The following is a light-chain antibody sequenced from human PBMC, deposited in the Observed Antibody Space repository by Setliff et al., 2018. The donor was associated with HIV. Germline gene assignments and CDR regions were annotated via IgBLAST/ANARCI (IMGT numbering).Light chain of an antibody. CDR2: EVS. CDR1: SSDVGGYNY. Sequence: QSALAQPASVSGSPGQSITISCTGTSSDVGGYNYVSWYQHHPGKAPKLMICEVSNRPSGVSNRFSGSKSGNTASLTISGLQADDEADYYCSSYTSGSLYVFGTGTKVTVL. V-gene: IGLV2-14*01. CDR3: SSYTSGSLYV. J-gene: IGLJ1*01.